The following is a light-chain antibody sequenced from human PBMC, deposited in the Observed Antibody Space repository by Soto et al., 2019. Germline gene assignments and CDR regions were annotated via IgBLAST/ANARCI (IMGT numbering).Light chain of an antibody. Sequence: TVISHPPGSLSVTPGAPASIPCASSQSLFNSDDGTIYLDWYLQKPGQAPRXXIYTLSYRASGVLDRFSGRGSGTDFTLKISRVEAEDFGVYYCMQRMEFPYTFGQGTKVDI. J-gene: IGKJ2*01. CDR2: TLS. CDR3: MQRMEFPYT. V-gene: IGKV2-40*01. CDR1: QSLFNSDDGTIY.